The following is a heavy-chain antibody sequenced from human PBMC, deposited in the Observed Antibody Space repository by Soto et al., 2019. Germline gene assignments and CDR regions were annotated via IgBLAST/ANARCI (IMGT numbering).Heavy chain of an antibody. V-gene: IGHV3-64D*06. Sequence: HPGGSLRLSCSASGFTFSSYAMHWVRQAPGKGLEYVSAISSNGGSTYYADSVKGRFTISRDNSKNTLYLQMSSLRAEDTAVYYCVTQKRITIFGVVITSLTFDYWGQGTLVTVSS. D-gene: IGHD3-3*01. CDR3: VTQKRITIFGVVITSLTFDY. J-gene: IGHJ4*02. CDR1: GFTFSSYA. CDR2: ISSNGGST.